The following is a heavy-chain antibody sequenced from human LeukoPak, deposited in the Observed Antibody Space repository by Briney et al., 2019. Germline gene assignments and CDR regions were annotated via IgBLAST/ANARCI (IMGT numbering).Heavy chain of an antibody. CDR1: GFTFTNYN. D-gene: IGHD5-18*01. CDR2: ISSSSSII. V-gene: IGHV3-48*01. J-gene: IGHJ3*01. Sequence: PGGSLRLSCVASGFTFTNYNFNWVRQAPGKGLEWISYISSSSSIIYYADSVRGRFTISRDNAKHSLYLQMNFLRAEDTAVYYCATYGDTGAFDFWGQGTMVTVSS. CDR3: ATYGDTGAFDF.